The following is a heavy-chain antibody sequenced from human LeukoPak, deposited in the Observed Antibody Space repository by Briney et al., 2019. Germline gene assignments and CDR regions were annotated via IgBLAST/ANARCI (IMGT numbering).Heavy chain of an antibody. CDR2: IKSKPDGETT. V-gene: IGHV3-15*01. CDR3: TTRPLVFLSFGESSKDCSYMDV. Sequence: SGGSLRLSCAAPGFTFRNAWMTWVRQAPGKGLEWVGRIKSKPDGETTDYPVPVEDRFTISRDESQNTLYLKMNSMRIDDTAVYYYTTRPLVFLSFGESSKDCSYMDVCGKGTTVTVSS. D-gene: IGHD3-10*01. CDR1: GFTFRNAW. J-gene: IGHJ6*03.